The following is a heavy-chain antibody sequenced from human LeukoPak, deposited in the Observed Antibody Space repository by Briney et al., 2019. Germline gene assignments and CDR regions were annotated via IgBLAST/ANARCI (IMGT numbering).Heavy chain of an antibody. D-gene: IGHD3-22*01. J-gene: IGHJ4*02. CDR3: ARSYYYDSSGYYLNY. Sequence: SETLSLTCAVYGGSFSGYYWSWIRQPPGKGLEWIGEINHSGSTNYNPSLKSRVTISVDTSKNQFSLKLSSVTAADTAVYYSARSYYYDSSGYYLNYWGQGTLVTVSS. V-gene: IGHV4-34*01. CDR1: GGSFSGYY. CDR2: INHSGST.